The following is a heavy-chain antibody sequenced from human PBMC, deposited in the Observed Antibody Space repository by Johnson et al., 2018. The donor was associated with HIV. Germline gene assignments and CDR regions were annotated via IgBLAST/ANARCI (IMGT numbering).Heavy chain of an antibody. CDR2: IRYDGSYK. J-gene: IGHJ3*02. D-gene: IGHD3-3*01. CDR1: GFTFSSYG. CDR3: AKLTIFGVVPPNEGDAFDI. V-gene: IGHV3-30*02. Sequence: VESGGGVVQPGRSLRLSCVASGFTFSSYGMNWVRQAPGKGLEWVAFIRYDGSYKYYADSVKGRFTISRDNSKNTLYLQMHSLRAEDTAVYYCAKLTIFGVVPPNEGDAFDIWGQGTMVTVSS.